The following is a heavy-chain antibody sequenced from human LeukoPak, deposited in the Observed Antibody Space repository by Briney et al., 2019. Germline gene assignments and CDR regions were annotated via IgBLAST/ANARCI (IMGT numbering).Heavy chain of an antibody. V-gene: IGHV4-39*07. CDR1: GGSISSSSYY. CDR2: IYYSGST. Sequence: SETLSLTCTVSGGSISSSSYYWGWIRQPPGKGLEWIGSIYYSGSTYYNPSLKSRVTISVDTSKNQFSLKLSSVTAADTAVYYCARVYEYSSSSGWFDPWGQGTLVTVSS. J-gene: IGHJ5*02. D-gene: IGHD6-6*01. CDR3: ARVYEYSSSSGWFDP.